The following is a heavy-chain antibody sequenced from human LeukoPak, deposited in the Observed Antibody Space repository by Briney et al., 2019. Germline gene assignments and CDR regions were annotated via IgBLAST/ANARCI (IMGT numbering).Heavy chain of an antibody. D-gene: IGHD4-17*01. CDR1: GYSFTSYW. J-gene: IGHJ4*02. Sequence: GESLKISCKGSGYSFTSYWIGWVRQMPGKGLEWMGIIYPGDSDTRYSPSFQGQVTISADKSISTAYLQWSGLKASDTAMYYCARRATVTTIASDYWGQGTLVTVSS. CDR2: IYPGDSDT. V-gene: IGHV5-51*01. CDR3: ARRATVTTIASDY.